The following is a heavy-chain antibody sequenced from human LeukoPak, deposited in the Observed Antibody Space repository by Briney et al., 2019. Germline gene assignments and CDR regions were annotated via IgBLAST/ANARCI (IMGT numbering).Heavy chain of an antibody. D-gene: IGHD1-1*01. CDR3: ARENGPRSYYFDY. V-gene: IGHV3-48*03. J-gene: IGHJ4*02. CDR2: ISSSGSTI. CDR1: GFTFSSYE. Sequence: GGSLRLSCAASGFTFSSYEMNWVRQAPGKGLEWVSYISSSGSTIYYADSVKGRFTISRDNAKNSLYLQMNSLRAEDTAVYYCARENGPRSYYFDYWGQGTLVTVSS.